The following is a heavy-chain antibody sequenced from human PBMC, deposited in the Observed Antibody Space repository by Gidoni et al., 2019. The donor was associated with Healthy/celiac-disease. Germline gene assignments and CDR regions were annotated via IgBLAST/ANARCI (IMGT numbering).Heavy chain of an antibody. CDR1: GGSISSVGYY. J-gene: IGHJ4*02. D-gene: IGHD3-22*01. CDR3: ARDRRYYYDSSGFYFDY. Sequence: QVQLQESGPGLVKPSQTLSLTCTVSGGSISSVGYYWSWIRQHPGQGLEWIGYIYYSGSTYYNPSLKSRVTISVDTSKNQFSLKLSSVTAADTAVYYCARDRRYYYDSSGFYFDYWGQGTLVTVSS. CDR2: IYYSGST. V-gene: IGHV4-31*03.